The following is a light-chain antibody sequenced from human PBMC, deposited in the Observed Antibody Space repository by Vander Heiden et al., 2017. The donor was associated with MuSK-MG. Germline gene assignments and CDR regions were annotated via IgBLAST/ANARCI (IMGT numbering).Light chain of an antibody. J-gene: IGLJ2*01. CDR1: NIGSKS. CDR3: QVWDSSSDRRVV. CDR2: DDS. V-gene: IGLV3-21*02. Sequence: SYVLTQPPSVSVAPGQTARITCGGKNIGSKSVHWYQQKPGQAPGLVVYDDSDRPSGSPERFSGSNSGNTATLTISRVEAGEEADYYCQVWDSSSDRRVVFGGGTKLTVL.